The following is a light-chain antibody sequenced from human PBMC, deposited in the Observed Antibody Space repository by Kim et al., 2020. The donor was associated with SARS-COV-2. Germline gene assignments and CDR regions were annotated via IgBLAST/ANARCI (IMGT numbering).Light chain of an antibody. CDR1: QDIRNK. Sequence: LSAAVGDRVTITCRASQDIRNKLGWYQQSPGRAPKRLIYGASSLQSGVPSRFSGSGSGTEFTLTISSLQPEDFATYFCLQNNSYPITFGLGTRLEIK. CDR2: GAS. J-gene: IGKJ5*01. CDR3: LQNNSYPIT. V-gene: IGKV1-17*01.